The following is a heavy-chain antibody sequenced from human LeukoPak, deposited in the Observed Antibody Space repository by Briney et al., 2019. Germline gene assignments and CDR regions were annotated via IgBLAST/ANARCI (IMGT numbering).Heavy chain of an antibody. CDR3: ARVKYSSSWYGRPFDY. V-gene: IGHV4-34*01. CDR2: INHSGST. J-gene: IGHJ4*02. CDR1: GGSFSGYY. D-gene: IGHD6-13*01. Sequence: SETLSLTCAVYGGSFSGYYWSWIRQPPGKGLEWIGEINHSGSTNYNPSLKSRVTISVDTSKNQFSLKLSSVTAADTAVYYCARVKYSSSWYGRPFDYWAQGTLVTVSS.